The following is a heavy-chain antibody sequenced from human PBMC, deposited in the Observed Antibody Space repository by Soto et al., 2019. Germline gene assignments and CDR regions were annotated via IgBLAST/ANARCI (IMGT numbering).Heavy chain of an antibody. J-gene: IGHJ4*02. D-gene: IGHD2-15*01. V-gene: IGHV4-61*01. CDR2: IYYSGST. CDR1: GGSVSSGSYY. Sequence: SETLSLTCTVSGGSVSSGSYYWSWIRQPPGKGLEWIGYIYYSGSTNYNPSLKSRVTISVDTSKNQFSLKLSSVTAADTAVYYCARVNKIGVVVVAATRPHDEFDYWGQGTLVTVSS. CDR3: ARVNKIGVVVVAATRPHDEFDY.